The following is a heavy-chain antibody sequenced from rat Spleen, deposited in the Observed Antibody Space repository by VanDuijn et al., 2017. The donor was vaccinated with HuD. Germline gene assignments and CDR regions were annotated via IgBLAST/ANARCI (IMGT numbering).Heavy chain of an antibody. CDR1: GFSLTNYH. D-gene: IGHD1-1*01. CDR2: MWSDGDT. CDR3: ARDRGDYSGLEY. J-gene: IGHJ3*01. Sequence: QVQLKESGPGLVQPSQTLSLTCTVSGFSLTNYHVDWVRQPPGKGLEWMGVMWSDGDTSYNSALKSRLSINRDTSKSQVFLEMSSLQTEDTATYYCARDRGDYSGLEYWGQGTLVTVSS. V-gene: IGHV2-32*01.